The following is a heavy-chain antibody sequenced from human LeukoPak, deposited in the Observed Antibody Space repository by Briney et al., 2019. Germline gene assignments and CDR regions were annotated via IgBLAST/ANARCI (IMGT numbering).Heavy chain of an antibody. Sequence: GASLRISCKGCGYSFTCYWIRWVRHLRGKRVEWMGSIDPSDSYSYYGPSFHGHVTISADTSISTASLQQSSLKASDTAMYYWARHSRGYCSSTSCYTYFDYWGQGTLVTVSS. CDR3: ARHSRGYCSSTSCYTYFDY. V-gene: IGHV5-10-1*01. CDR1: GYSFTCYW. CDR2: IDPSDSYS. D-gene: IGHD2-2*02. J-gene: IGHJ4*02.